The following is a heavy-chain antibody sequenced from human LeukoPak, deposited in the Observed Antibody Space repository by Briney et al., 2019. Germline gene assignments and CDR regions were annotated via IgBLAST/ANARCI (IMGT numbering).Heavy chain of an antibody. CDR2: ISYDGSNK. CDR3: ATHSSGWYEDY. D-gene: IGHD6-19*01. Sequence: GGSLRLSCAASGFTFSSYGMHWVRQAPGKGLEWVAVISYDGSNKYYADSVKGRFTISRDNSKNTLYLQMNSLRAEDTAVYYCATHSSGWYEDYWGQGTLVTVSS. V-gene: IGHV3-30*03. CDR1: GFTFSSYG. J-gene: IGHJ4*02.